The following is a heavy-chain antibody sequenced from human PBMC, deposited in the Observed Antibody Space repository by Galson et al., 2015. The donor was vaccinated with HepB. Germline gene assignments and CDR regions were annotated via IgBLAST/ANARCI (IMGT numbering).Heavy chain of an antibody. J-gene: IGHJ6*02. CDR1: GYTFTSYG. CDR3: ARDSGDSSGWYGYYHYYGMDV. CDR2: ISAYNGNT. V-gene: IGHV1-18*04. Sequence: SVKVSCKASGYTFTSYGINWVRQAPGQGLEWMGWISAYNGNTNYAQKLQGRVTMTTDTSTSTAYMELRSLRSDDTAVYYCARDSGDSSGWYGYYHYYGMDVWGQGTTVTVSS. D-gene: IGHD6-19*01.